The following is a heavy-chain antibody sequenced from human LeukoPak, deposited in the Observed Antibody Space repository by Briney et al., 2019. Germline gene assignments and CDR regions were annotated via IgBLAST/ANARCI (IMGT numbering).Heavy chain of an antibody. Sequence: PGGSLRLSCAASGFTFSSYDMSWVRQAPGKGLEWVSGISDNGRSTYYADSVKGRFTISRDNSKNTLYVQMKSLRAEDTATYYCAKHHYYDSNAYSWFDPWGQGTLVTVSS. CDR1: GFTFSSYD. V-gene: IGHV3-23*01. CDR2: ISDNGRST. J-gene: IGHJ5*02. CDR3: AKHHYYDSNAYSWFDP. D-gene: IGHD3-22*01.